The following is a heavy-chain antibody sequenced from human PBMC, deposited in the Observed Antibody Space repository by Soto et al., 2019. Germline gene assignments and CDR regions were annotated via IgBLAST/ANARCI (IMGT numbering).Heavy chain of an antibody. V-gene: IGHV3-23*01. CDR3: VKGFWGDY. CDR1: GFTFSSHD. D-gene: IGHD3-16*01. CDR2: VSGGGIT. J-gene: IGHJ4*02. Sequence: EVQLLESGGGLVQPGGSLGLSCSASGFTFSSHDMIWVRQAPGKGLEWVSGVSGGGITSYADSEKGRFTISRDKSRNTLYLQMNSLRVEDTAVYYCVKGFWGDYWGQGTLVTVSS.